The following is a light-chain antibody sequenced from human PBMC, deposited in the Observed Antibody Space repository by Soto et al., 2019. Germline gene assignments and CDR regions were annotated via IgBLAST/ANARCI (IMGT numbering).Light chain of an antibody. J-gene: IGKJ1*01. CDR2: EAS. Sequence: DIQMTQFPSALSASVGDRVTITCRASQSVNIWLAWYQQKPGKAPKLLISEASTVETGVPARFSGSGSGTQFTLTISSLQPDDLATYYCQQYNNIWTFGQGTKVQIK. V-gene: IGKV1-5*03. CDR3: QQYNNIWT. CDR1: QSVNIW.